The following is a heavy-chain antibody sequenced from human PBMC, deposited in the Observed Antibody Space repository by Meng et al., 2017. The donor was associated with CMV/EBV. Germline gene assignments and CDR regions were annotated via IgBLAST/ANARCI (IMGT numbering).Heavy chain of an antibody. J-gene: IGHJ1*01. CDR3: ARDRLSCSSTSCYFQH. CDR2: ISYDGSNK. CDR1: GFTFSSYA. V-gene: IGHV3-30*04. Sequence: GESLKISCSASGFTFSSYAMHWVRQAPGKGLEWVAVISYDGSNKYYADSVKDRFTISRDNSKNTLYLQMNSLRAEDTAVYYCARDRLSCSSTSCYFQHWGQGTLVTVSS. D-gene: IGHD2-2*01.